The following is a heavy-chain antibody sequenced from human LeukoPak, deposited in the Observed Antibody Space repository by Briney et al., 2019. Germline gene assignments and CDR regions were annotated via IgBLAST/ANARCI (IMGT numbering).Heavy chain of an antibody. CDR3: AKDARSGDYDILTGPPDY. CDR2: ISSSGSTI. CDR1: GFTLSSYE. J-gene: IGHJ4*02. V-gene: IGHV3-48*03. Sequence: GGSLRLSCAASGFTLSSYEMNWVRQAPGKGREWVSYISSSGSTIYYADSVHGRFTISRDNAKNSLYLQMNSLRAEDTAVYYCAKDARSGDYDILTGPPDYWGQGTLVTVSS. D-gene: IGHD3-9*01.